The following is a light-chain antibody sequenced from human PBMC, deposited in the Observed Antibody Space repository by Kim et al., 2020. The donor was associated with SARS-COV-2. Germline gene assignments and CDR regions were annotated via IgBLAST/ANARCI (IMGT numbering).Light chain of an antibody. Sequence: QSALTQPASVSGSPGQSITISCTGTRSDVGNYNLVSWYQQYPGKVPKLMIYEVTKRPSGVSSRFSGSKSGNTASLTVSGLQAEDEADYYCCAYAGRAYVFGTGTKVTVL. CDR3: CAYAGRAYV. V-gene: IGLV2-23*02. J-gene: IGLJ1*01. CDR2: EVT. CDR1: RSDVGNYNL.